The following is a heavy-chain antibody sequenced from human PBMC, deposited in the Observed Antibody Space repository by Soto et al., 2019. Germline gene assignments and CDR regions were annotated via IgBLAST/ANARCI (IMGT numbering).Heavy chain of an antibody. CDR3: ARYRGVRIYYYYGMGV. CDR1: GYTFTGYY. J-gene: IGHJ6*02. CDR2: INPNSGAT. V-gene: IGHV1-2*02. Sequence: XSVKVSCKASGYTFTGYYMHWVRRAPGQGLEWMGWINPNSGATNYPQKFQGRVTMTRDTSISSAYMELSSLTSDDTAVYYCARYRGVRIYYYYGMGVWGQGTTVTVSS. D-gene: IGHD3-10*01.